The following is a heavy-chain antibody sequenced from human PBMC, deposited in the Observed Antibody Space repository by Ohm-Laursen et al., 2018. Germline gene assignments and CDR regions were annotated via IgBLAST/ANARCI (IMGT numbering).Heavy chain of an antibody. CDR2: ISGSGGST. Sequence: GSLRLSCTASGFSFSSYWMNWVRQAPGKGLEWVSGISGSGGSTYYADSVKGRFTISRDNSKNTLYLQMNSLRAEDTAVYFCARDSYSYGPFDYWGQGTLVTVSS. V-gene: IGHV3-23*01. D-gene: IGHD5-18*01. J-gene: IGHJ4*02. CDR3: ARDSYSYGPFDY. CDR1: GFSFSSYW.